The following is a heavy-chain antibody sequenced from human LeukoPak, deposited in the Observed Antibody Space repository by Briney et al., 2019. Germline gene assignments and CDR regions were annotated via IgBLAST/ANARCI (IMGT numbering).Heavy chain of an antibody. CDR3: AKDDCFDY. Sequence: GRSLRLSCAASGFTFDDYAMHWVRQAPGKGLEWVSGISWNSGSIGYADSVKGRFTISRDNAKNSLYLQMNSLRAEDTALYYCAKDDCFDYWGQGTLVTVSS. J-gene: IGHJ4*02. CDR1: GFTFDDYA. V-gene: IGHV3-9*01. CDR2: ISWNSGSI.